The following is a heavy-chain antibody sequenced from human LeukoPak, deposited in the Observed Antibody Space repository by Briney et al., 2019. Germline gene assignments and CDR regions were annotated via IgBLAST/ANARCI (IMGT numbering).Heavy chain of an antibody. CDR3: ARGVIY. Sequence: SETLSLTCTVSGGSISTTGYYWAWIRQPPGKGLQWIASIYYSGSTYYNSSLKSRVTISVDTSKNQFSLKLSSVTAADTAVYYCARGVIYWGQGTLVTVSS. D-gene: IGHD3-10*01. J-gene: IGHJ4*02. CDR2: IYYSGST. CDR1: GGSISTTGYY. V-gene: IGHV4-39*07.